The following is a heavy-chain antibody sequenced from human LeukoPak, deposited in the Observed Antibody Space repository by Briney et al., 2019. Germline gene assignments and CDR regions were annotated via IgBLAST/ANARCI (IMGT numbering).Heavy chain of an antibody. CDR1: GFTFSSYA. J-gene: IGHJ4*02. Sequence: PGGSLRLSCAASGFTFSSYAMHWVRQAPGKGLGWVALIPYDGSNKYYADSVKGRFTVSRDNSKNTLYLQTNSLRAEDTAVYYCVRGAYSSSWLNFDYWGQGTLVTVSS. D-gene: IGHD6-13*01. V-gene: IGHV3-30*04. CDR2: IPYDGSNK. CDR3: VRGAYSSSWLNFDY.